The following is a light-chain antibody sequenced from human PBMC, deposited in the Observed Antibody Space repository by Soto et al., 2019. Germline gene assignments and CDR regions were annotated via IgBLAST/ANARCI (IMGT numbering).Light chain of an antibody. CDR1: QSVYSN. CDR3: QQYGRSIIT. Sequence: IVLTQSPATLSFSPGKRATLSCRASQSVYSNLAWYQQKPGQAPRLLIYGASSRATGIPDRFSGSGSGTDFTLTISRLEPEDFAVYYCQQYGRSIITFGQGTRLEIK. V-gene: IGKV3-20*01. CDR2: GAS. J-gene: IGKJ5*01.